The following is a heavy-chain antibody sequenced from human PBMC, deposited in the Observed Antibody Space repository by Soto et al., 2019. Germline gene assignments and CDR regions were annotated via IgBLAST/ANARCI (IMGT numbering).Heavy chain of an antibody. J-gene: IGHJ4*01. V-gene: IGHV3-48*02. Sequence: GGSLRLSCAVSGFTFSSYSMNWVRQAPGKGLEWVSYISSISSTIYYTDSVKGRFTISRDNAKNSLYLQMNSLRDEDTAVYYCARNPSGYSSSWYYFDYWGHGTLVTVSS. CDR1: GFTFSSYS. CDR3: ARNPSGYSSSWYYFDY. CDR2: ISSISSTI. D-gene: IGHD6-13*01.